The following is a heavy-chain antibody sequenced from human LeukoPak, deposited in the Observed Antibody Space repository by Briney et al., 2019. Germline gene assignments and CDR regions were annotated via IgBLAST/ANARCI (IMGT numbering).Heavy chain of an antibody. D-gene: IGHD3-22*01. CDR3: ARDADSSGYGYFDY. Sequence: SETLSLTCTVSGGSISSGDYYWSWIRQPPGKGLEWIGYIYYSGSTYYNPSLKSRVTISVDTSKNQFSLKLSSVTAADTAVYYCARDADSSGYGYFDYWGQGTLVTVSS. CDR1: GGSISSGDYY. CDR2: IYYSGST. V-gene: IGHV4-30-4*01. J-gene: IGHJ4*02.